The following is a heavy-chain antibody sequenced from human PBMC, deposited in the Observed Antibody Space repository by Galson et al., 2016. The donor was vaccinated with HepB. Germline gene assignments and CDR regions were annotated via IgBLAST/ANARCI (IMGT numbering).Heavy chain of an antibody. V-gene: IGHV1-69*13. CDR3: ARTRGAYFDY. D-gene: IGHD5-24*01. CDR2: IIPFFGTA. Sequence: SVKVSCKASGGSFSALALSWVRQAPGQGLEWMGGIIPFFGTANYAQKFQGRVTITADETTGSAYMDLSSLKSEDTAVYYCARTRGAYFDYWGQGTLVTVSS. CDR1: GGSFSALA. J-gene: IGHJ4*02.